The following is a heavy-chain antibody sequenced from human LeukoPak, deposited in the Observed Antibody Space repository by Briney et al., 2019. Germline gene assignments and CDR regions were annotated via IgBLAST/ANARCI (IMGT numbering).Heavy chain of an antibody. CDR2: ISSSSSYI. J-gene: IGHJ5*02. Sequence: GGSLRLSCAASGFTFSSYSMNWVRQAPGKGLEWVSSISSSSSYIYYADSVKGRFTISRDNAKNSLYLQMNSLRAEDTAVYYCARDSEAAGVEGNWFDPWGQGTLVTVSS. V-gene: IGHV3-21*01. D-gene: IGHD6-13*01. CDR3: ARDSEAAGVEGNWFDP. CDR1: GFTFSSYS.